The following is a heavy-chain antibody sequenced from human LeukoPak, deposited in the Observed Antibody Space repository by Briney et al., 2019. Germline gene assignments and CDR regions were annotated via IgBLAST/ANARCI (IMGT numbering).Heavy chain of an antibody. Sequence: VASVKVSCKASGYTFTSYDINWVRQAPGQGLEWMGGIIPTFGTANYAQKFQGRVTITADESTSTAYMELSRLRSDDTAVYYCARRTKLAGILYWGQGTLVTVSS. CDR1: GYTFTSYD. CDR2: IIPTFGTA. CDR3: ARRTKLAGILY. D-gene: IGHD6-19*01. J-gene: IGHJ4*02. V-gene: IGHV1-69*13.